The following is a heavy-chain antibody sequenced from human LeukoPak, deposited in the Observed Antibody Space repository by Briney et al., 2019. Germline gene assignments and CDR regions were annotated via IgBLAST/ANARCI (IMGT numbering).Heavy chain of an antibody. CDR3: AKDLVPGELPQSYYYYGMDV. CDR1: GFTFSSYG. Sequence: GGSLRLSCAASGFTFSSYGMHWVRQAPGKGLEWVAVISYDGSNKYYADSVKGRFTISRDNSKNTLYLQMNSLRAEDTAVYYCAKDLVPGELPQSYYYYGMDVWAKGPRSPSP. V-gene: IGHV3-30*18. CDR2: ISYDGSNK. D-gene: IGHD1-26*01. J-gene: IGHJ6*02.